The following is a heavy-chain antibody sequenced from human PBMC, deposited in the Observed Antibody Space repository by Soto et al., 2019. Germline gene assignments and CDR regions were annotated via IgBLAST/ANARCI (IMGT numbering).Heavy chain of an antibody. CDR3: ARVPKGYQFYFDC. D-gene: IGHD3-16*02. Sequence: PGGSLRLSCAASGFTFSDYYMSWIRQAPGKGLEWVSYISSSSAYTIYADSVKGRFTISRDNATNSLYLQMNSLRAEDTAVYYCARVPKGYQFYFDCWGQGTLVTSPQ. V-gene: IGHV3-11*06. J-gene: IGHJ4*02. CDR1: GFTFSDYY. CDR2: ISSSSAYT.